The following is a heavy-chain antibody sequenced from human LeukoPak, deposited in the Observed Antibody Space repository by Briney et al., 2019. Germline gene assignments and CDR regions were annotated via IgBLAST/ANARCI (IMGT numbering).Heavy chain of an antibody. CDR2: IYPGDSDT. J-gene: IGHJ4*02. D-gene: IGHD6-6*01. V-gene: IGHV5-51*01. CDR1: GYSFTSYW. CDR3: ARRVSIAARRKGYYFDY. Sequence: PGESLKISCKGSGYSFTSYWIGWVRQMPGKGLEWMGIIYPGDSDTRYSPSFQGQVTISADKSISTAYLQWSSLKASDTAMYYCARRVSIAARRKGYYFDYWGQGTLVTVSS.